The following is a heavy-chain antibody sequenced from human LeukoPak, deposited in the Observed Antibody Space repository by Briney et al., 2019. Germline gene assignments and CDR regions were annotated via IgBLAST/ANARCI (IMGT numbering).Heavy chain of an antibody. Sequence: GGSLRLSCAASGFTFSSYGMHWVRQAPGKGLEWVAFIRYDGSNKYYADSVKGRFTISRDNSKNTLYLQMNSLRAEDTAVYYCAKDRTDSSGYYYTGGFDYWGQGTLVTVSS. CDR1: GFTFSSYG. J-gene: IGHJ4*02. D-gene: IGHD3-22*01. CDR2: IRYDGSNK. V-gene: IGHV3-30*02. CDR3: AKDRTDSSGYYYTGGFDY.